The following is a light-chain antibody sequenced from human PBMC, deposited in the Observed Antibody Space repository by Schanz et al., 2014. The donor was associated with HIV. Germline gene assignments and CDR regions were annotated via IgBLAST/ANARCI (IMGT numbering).Light chain of an antibody. Sequence: DIVLTQSPLSLPVTPGEPASISCRSSQNLLYSNGYNYLDWYVQKPGQSPQLLIYLGSHRASGVPDRFSGSGSGIDFTLKISRVEAEDVGVYYCMQCRQAPPTFGQGTKVDIK. J-gene: IGKJ1*01. CDR1: QNLLYSNGYNY. V-gene: IGKV2-28*01. CDR2: LGS. CDR3: MQCRQAPPT.